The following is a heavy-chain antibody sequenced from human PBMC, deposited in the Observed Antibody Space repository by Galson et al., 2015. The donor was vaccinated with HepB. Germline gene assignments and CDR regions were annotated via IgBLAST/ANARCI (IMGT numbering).Heavy chain of an antibody. CDR3: ASLTRLTRPFVFDY. CDR2: IYYSGNT. D-gene: IGHD3-16*01. Sequence: SETLSLTCTVSGGSISSGNYYWGWIRQPPGKGLEWIGNIYYSGNTYYNPSLESRGIIFVDTSRNQFSLNLRSVTAADTAVYYCASLTRLTRPFVFDYWGQGTLVTVSS. V-gene: IGHV4-39*01. J-gene: IGHJ4*02. CDR1: GGSISSGNYY.